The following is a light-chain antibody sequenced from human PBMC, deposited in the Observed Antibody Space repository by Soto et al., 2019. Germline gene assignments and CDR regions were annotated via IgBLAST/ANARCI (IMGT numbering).Light chain of an antibody. CDR1: D. Sequence: DVHWYQQLPGTAPKLLIFATYYRAPGVPGRFSGSKSGTSASLDITGLQAEDEADYYCQSFDTSLRGSEVFGGGTKLTVL. CDR3: QSFDTSLRGSEV. J-gene: IGLJ2*01. V-gene: IGLV1-40*01. CDR2: ATY.